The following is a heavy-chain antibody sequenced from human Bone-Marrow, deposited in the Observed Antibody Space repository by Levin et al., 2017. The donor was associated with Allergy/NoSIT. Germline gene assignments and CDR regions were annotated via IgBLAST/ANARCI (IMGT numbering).Heavy chain of an antibody. J-gene: IGHJ4*02. V-gene: IGHV3-74*01. CDR1: GFTFSSFW. CDR3: ARSHDGAAAGIATY. Sequence: GGSLRLSCAASGFTFSSFWMHWVRQGPGKGLMWVSRINSDGSSTNYADTVKGRFTISRDTAKNTLNLQMNNLRDEDTAVYYCARSHDGAAAGIATYWGQGTLVTVSS. D-gene: IGHD6-13*01. CDR2: INSDGSST.